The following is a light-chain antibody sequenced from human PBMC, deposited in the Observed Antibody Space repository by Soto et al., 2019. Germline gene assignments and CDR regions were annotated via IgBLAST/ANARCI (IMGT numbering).Light chain of an antibody. CDR2: GAS. V-gene: IGKV3-15*01. Sequence: DIVVTQSPATLSVSPGERATLSCRASQSVNNNLAWYQQKLGQAPRVLIYGASTRATGIPARFTGSGSGTEFILTITSLQSEDSAVYYCQEYNTWPWTFGQGTKVDIK. CDR3: QEYNTWPWT. J-gene: IGKJ1*01. CDR1: QSVNNN.